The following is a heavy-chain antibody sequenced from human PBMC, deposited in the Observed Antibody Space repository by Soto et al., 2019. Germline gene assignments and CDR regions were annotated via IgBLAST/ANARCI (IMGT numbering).Heavy chain of an antibody. V-gene: IGHV3-21*01. D-gene: IGHD3-22*01. Sequence: LRLSCAASGFTFSSYSMNWVRQAPGKGLEWVSSISSSSSYIYYADSVKGRFTISRDNAKNSLYLQMNSLRAEDTAVYYCAREYYDSSGYHYFDYWGQGTLVTVSS. CDR1: GFTFSSYS. CDR3: AREYYDSSGYHYFDY. CDR2: ISSSSSYI. J-gene: IGHJ4*02.